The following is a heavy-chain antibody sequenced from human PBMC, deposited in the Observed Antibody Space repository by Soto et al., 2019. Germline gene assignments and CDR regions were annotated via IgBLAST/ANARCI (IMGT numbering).Heavy chain of an antibody. Sequence: ASVKVSCKASGYTFTSYAMHWVRQAPGQRLEWMGWINAGNGNTKYSQKFQGRVTITRDTSASTAYMELSSLRSEDTAVYYCARDLSFAITGDQLRACFDPWGQGTLVTVSS. CDR3: ARDLSFAITGDQLRACFDP. D-gene: IGHD2-21*01. V-gene: IGHV1-3*01. J-gene: IGHJ5*02. CDR2: INAGNGNT. CDR1: GYTFTSYA.